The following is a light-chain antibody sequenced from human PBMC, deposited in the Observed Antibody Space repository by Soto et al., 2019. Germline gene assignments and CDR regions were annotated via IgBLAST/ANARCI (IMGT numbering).Light chain of an antibody. CDR1: QSVLYSSNNKNY. V-gene: IGKV4-1*01. Sequence: DIVMTQSPDSLAVSLGERATINCKSSQSVLYSSNNKNYLAWYPQKPGQPPKLLIYSASTRESGVPDRFSGSGSGTDFILTISSLQAEDVAVYYCQQYYSTPQTFGQGTKVEIK. CDR3: QQYYSTPQT. J-gene: IGKJ1*01. CDR2: SAS.